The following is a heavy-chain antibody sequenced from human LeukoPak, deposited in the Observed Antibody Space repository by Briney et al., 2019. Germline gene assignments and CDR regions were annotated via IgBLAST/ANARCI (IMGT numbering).Heavy chain of an antibody. CDR1: GYTFTGYY. CDR3: ATARDVLTTISVGGFDY. Sequence: RGASVKVSCKASGYTFTGYYMHWVRQAPGQGLEWMGWINPNNGGTHYAQKFQGRVTMTRDSSISTAYMELSRLSSDDTAVYYCATARDVLTTISVGGFDYWGQGTLVTVSS. V-gene: IGHV1-2*02. D-gene: IGHD5-12*01. J-gene: IGHJ4*02. CDR2: INPNNGGT.